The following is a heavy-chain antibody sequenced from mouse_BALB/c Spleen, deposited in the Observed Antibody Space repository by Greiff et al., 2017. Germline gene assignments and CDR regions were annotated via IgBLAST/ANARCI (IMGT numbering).Heavy chain of an antibody. Sequence: EVKLMESGGGLVKPGGSLKLSCAASGFTFSDYYMYWVRQTPEKRLEWVATISDGGSYTYYPDSVKGRFTISRDNAKNNLYLQMSSLKSEDTAMYYCARALLRLRYFDVWGAGTTVTVSS. D-gene: IGHD1-2*01. CDR3: ARALLRLRYFDV. V-gene: IGHV5-4*02. CDR1: GFTFSDYY. CDR2: ISDGGSYT. J-gene: IGHJ1*01.